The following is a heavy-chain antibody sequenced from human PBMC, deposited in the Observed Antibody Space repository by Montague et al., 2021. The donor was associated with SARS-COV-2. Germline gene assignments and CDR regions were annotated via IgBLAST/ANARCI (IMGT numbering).Heavy chain of an antibody. CDR1: GGSLSRYY. J-gene: IGHJ4*02. D-gene: IGHD5-24*01. CDR2: VYYCGST. V-gene: IGHV4-59*01. CDR3: ARVVPRWLQFDPYFDY. Sequence: SETLSLTCTVSGGSLSRYYCCWIWLRPGPGLERIGFVYYCGSTNSNPSPKSRVTITVDTSKNQFSLQLSSVTAADTAAYYCARVVPRWLQFDPYFDYWGQGTLVTVSS.